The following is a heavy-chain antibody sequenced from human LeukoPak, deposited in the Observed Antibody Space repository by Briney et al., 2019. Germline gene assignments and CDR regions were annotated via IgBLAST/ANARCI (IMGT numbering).Heavy chain of an antibody. Sequence: SETLSLTCTVSGGSLTSGDYYWNWLRQTPGKGLEWIGYIYDSGLTYFNPSLGSRLSMSVETSSNQFSLKLSSVTAADTAVYFCVRGAGYDYVWGKTYYFDHWGRGTLVTVSS. CDR3: VRGAGYDYVWGKTYYFDH. J-gene: IGHJ4*02. CDR1: GGSLTSGDYY. D-gene: IGHD3-16*01. V-gene: IGHV4-30-4*01. CDR2: IYDSGLT.